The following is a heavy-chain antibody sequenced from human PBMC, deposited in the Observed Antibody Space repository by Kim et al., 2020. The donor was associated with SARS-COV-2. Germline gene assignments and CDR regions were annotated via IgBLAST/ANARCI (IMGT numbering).Heavy chain of an antibody. CDR1: GGSISSGGYY. D-gene: IGHD3-3*01. J-gene: IGHJ6*02. CDR2: IYYSGST. V-gene: IGHV4-31*03. CDR3: ARGLMGGKASYYDFWSPSGYYGMDV. Sequence: SETLSLTCTVSGGSISSGGYYWSWIRQHPGKGLEWIGYIYYSGSTYYNPSLKSRVTISVDTSKNQFSLKLSSVTAADTAVYYCARGLMGGKASYYDFWSPSGYYGMDVWGQGTTVTVSS.